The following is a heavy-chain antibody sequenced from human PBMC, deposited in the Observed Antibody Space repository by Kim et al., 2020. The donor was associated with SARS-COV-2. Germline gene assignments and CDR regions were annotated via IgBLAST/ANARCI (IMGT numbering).Heavy chain of an antibody. Sequence: GGSLRLSCAASGFSFSNYGMHWVRQAPGRGLEWVAVISYDGSIKYYADSVKGRFTISRDNSKNTLYLQINSLRAEDTAVYSCAKENFRTTHYYNGMDVWGQGTTVTVSS. V-gene: IGHV3-30*18. D-gene: IGHD1-1*01. CDR1: GFSFSNYG. CDR2: ISYDGSIK. J-gene: IGHJ6*02. CDR3: AKENFRTTHYYNGMDV.